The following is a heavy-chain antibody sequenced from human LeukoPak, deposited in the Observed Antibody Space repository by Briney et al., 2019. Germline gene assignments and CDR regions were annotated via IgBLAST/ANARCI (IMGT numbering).Heavy chain of an antibody. CDR1: GVTFDDYA. Sequence: GWSLRLYCAESGVTFDDYAMHWVRQAPGKGLEWVSLISGDGGSTYYADSVKGRFTISRDNSKNSLYLQMNSLRTEDTALYYCAKDKRYSGYDPFDYWGQGTLVTVSS. CDR3: AKDKRYSGYDPFDY. CDR2: ISGDGGST. J-gene: IGHJ4*02. D-gene: IGHD5-12*01. V-gene: IGHV3-43*02.